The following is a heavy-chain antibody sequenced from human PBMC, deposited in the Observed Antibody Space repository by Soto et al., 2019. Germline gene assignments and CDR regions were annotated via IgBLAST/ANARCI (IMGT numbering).Heavy chain of an antibody. CDR3: AKDPSVGGPSSGSYFDY. D-gene: IGHD1-26*01. CDR2: ISWNSGSI. J-gene: IGHJ4*02. Sequence: GGSLRLSCAASGFTFDDYAMHWVRQAPGKGLEWVSGISWNSGSIGYADSVKGRFTISRDNAKNSLYLQMNSLRAEDTALYYCAKDPSVGGPSSGSYFDYWGQGTLVTVSS. V-gene: IGHV3-9*01. CDR1: GFTFDDYA.